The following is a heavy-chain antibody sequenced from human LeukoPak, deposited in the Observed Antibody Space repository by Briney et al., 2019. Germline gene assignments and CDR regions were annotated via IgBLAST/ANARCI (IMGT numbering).Heavy chain of an antibody. CDR3: ARDLWFGELLWFDP. CDR1: GYTFTSHG. J-gene: IGHJ5*02. D-gene: IGHD3-10*01. CDR2: ISAYNGNT. Sequence: ASVKVSCKASGYTFTSHGISWVRQAPGQGLEWMGWISAYNGNTNYAQKLQGRVTMTTDTSTSTAYMELRSLRSDDTAVYYCARDLWFGELLWFDPWGQGTLVTVSS. V-gene: IGHV1-18*01.